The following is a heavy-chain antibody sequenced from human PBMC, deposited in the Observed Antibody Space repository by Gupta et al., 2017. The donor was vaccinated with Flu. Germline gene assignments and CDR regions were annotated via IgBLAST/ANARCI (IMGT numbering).Heavy chain of an antibody. CDR3: ARDPSYGPPRGLEEDY. CDR1: GYTFTSYY. D-gene: IGHD5-18*01. J-gene: IGHJ4*02. Sequence: QVQLVQSGAEVKKPGASVKVSCKASGYTFTSYYMHWVRQAPGQGLEWMGIINPSGGSTSYAQKFQGRVTMTRDTSTSTVYMELSSLRSEDTAVYYCARDPSYGPPRGLEEDYWGQGTLVTVSS. CDR2: INPSGGST. V-gene: IGHV1-46*01.